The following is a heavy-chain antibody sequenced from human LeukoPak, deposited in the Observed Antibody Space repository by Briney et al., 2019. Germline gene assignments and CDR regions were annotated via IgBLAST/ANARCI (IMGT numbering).Heavy chain of an antibody. CDR1: GYTFTGYY. V-gene: IGHV1-2*06. CDR3: AGDSSGMYYFDY. CDR2: INPNSGGT. J-gene: IGHJ4*02. D-gene: IGHD3-22*01. Sequence: GASVKVSCKASGYTFTGYYMHWVRQAPGQGREWMGRINPNSGGTNYAQKFQGRVTMTRDTSISTAYMELSRLRSDDTAVYYCAGDSSGMYYFDYWGQGSLVTVSS.